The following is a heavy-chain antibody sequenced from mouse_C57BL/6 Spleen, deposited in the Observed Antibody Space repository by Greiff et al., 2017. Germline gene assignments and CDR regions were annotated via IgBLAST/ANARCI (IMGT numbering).Heavy chain of an antibody. CDR3: AREGGYYYGSFPYYAMDY. Sequence: QVQLQQPGAELVRPGTSVKLSCKASGYTFTSYWMHWVKQRPGQGLEWIGVIDPSDSYTNYNQTFKGQATLTVDTSTRTAYMQRSSLTAEDAAGYYCAREGGYYYGSFPYYAMDYWGQGTSVTVSS. CDR2: IDPSDSYT. D-gene: IGHD1-1*01. V-gene: IGHV1-59*01. J-gene: IGHJ4*01. CDR1: GYTFTSYW.